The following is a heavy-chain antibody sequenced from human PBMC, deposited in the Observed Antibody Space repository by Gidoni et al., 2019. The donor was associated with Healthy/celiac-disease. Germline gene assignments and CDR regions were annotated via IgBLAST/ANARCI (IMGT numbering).Heavy chain of an antibody. D-gene: IGHD6-19*01. V-gene: IGHV3-30-3*01. CDR1: GFTFSSYA. Sequence: QVQLVESGGGVVQPGRSLRLSCAASGFTFSSYAMHWVRQAPGKGLEWVAVISYDGSNKYYADSVKGRFTISRDNSKNTLYLQMNSLRAEDTAVYYCASAEGSSGSMDVWGQGTTVTVSS. CDR2: ISYDGSNK. CDR3: ASAEGSSGSMDV. J-gene: IGHJ6*02.